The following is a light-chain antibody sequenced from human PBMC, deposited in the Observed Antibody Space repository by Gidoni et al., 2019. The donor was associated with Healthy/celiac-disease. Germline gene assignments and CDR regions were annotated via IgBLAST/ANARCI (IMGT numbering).Light chain of an antibody. V-gene: IGKV3-11*01. J-gene: IGKJ4*01. CDR2: DAS. CDR3: QQRSNWPPDLT. Sequence: EIVLTQSPATLSLSPGERATLSCRASQSVSSYLAWYQQKPGQAPRLLIYDASNRATGITARFSGSGSGTDFTLTISSLEPEDFAVYYCQQRSNWPPDLTFGGGTKVEIK. CDR1: QSVSSY.